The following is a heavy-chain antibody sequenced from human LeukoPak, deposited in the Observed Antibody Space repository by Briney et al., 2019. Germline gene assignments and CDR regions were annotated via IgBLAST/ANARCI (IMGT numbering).Heavy chain of an antibody. Sequence: ASVKVSCKASGHTFTGYYMHWVRQAPGQGLEWMGWINPNSGGTNYAQKFQGRVTMTRDTSISTAYMELSRLRSDDTAVYYCARAGAAAGDLYYYYYYMDVWGKGTTVTVSS. D-gene: IGHD6-13*01. CDR3: ARAGAAAGDLYYYYYYMDV. CDR2: INPNSGGT. J-gene: IGHJ6*03. CDR1: GHTFTGYY. V-gene: IGHV1-2*02.